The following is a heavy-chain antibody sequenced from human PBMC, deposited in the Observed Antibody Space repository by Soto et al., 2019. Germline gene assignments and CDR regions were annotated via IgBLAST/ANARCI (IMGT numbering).Heavy chain of an antibody. J-gene: IGHJ6*02. D-gene: IGHD4-4*01. CDR1: GGTFSSYA. Sequence: QVQLVQSGGEVKKPGSSVKVSCKASGGTFSSYAISWVRQAPGQGLEWMGGIIPIFGTANYAQKFQGRVTMTADESTSTAYMELSSLRSEDTAVYYCARDPTVTTLTYYYGMDVWGQGTTVTVSS. CDR3: ARDPTVTTLTYYYGMDV. V-gene: IGHV1-69*01. CDR2: IIPIFGTA.